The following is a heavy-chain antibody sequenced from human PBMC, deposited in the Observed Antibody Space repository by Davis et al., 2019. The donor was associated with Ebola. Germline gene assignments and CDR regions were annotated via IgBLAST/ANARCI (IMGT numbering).Heavy chain of an antibody. Sequence: MPSETLSLTCAVYGGSFSGYYWSWIRQPPGKGLEWIGEINHSGSTNYNPSLKSRVTISVDTSKNQFSLKLSSVTAADTAVYYCARQAAGHYDFWSGYLPGIDYWGQGTLVTVSS. J-gene: IGHJ4*02. D-gene: IGHD3-3*01. V-gene: IGHV4-34*01. CDR1: GGSFSGYY. CDR3: ARQAAGHYDFWSGYLPGIDY. CDR2: INHSGST.